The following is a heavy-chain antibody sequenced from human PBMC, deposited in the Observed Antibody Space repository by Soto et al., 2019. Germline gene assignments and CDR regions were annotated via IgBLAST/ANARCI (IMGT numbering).Heavy chain of an antibody. CDR1: GYTFQTYD. CDR2: VTPKSGGT. D-gene: IGHD6-6*01. Sequence: ASVKVSCKASGYTFQTYDIVWVRQATGQGLEWMGWVTPKSGGTVYAQNFQGRVTMTRDTSTSTAYMELSSLRSDDTALYFCSTDQYQHQFVNWGQRTLVPVS. CDR3: STDQYQHQFVN. V-gene: IGHV1-8*02. J-gene: IGHJ1*01.